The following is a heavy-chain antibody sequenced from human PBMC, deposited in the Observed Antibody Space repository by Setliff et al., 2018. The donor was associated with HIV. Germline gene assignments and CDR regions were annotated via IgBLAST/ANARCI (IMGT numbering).Heavy chain of an antibody. CDR2: ISGSGGIT. CDR3: AKLLYPQLWPLDIDH. J-gene: IGHJ4*01. V-gene: IGHV3-23*01. CDR1: GFTFTNYA. Sequence: GSLRLSCVTSGFTFTNYAMTWVRQAPGEGLEYVSAISGSGGITYYADSVKGWFTLSRDTSKDTLYLQMNSLRADDTAVYFCAKLLYPQLWPLDIDHWGHGTLVTVSS. D-gene: IGHD2-2*02.